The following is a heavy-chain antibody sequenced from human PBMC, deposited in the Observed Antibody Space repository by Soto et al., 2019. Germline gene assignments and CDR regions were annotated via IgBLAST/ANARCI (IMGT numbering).Heavy chain of an antibody. D-gene: IGHD3-22*01. V-gene: IGHV4-31*03. CDR1: GGSISSGGYY. Sequence: SETLSLTCTVSGGSISSGGYYWSWIRHHPGKGLEWIGYIFYSGSTFYSPSLKSRVTISVDRSKSQFSLNLSSVTAADTAVYYCARRDRSGYSYWLDTWGQGTLVTVSS. J-gene: IGHJ5*02. CDR3: ARRDRSGYSYWLDT. CDR2: IFYSGST.